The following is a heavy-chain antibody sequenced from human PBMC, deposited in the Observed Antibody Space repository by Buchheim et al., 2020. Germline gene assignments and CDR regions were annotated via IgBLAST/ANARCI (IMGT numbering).Heavy chain of an antibody. D-gene: IGHD2-2*01. Sequence: QVQLQESGPGLVKPSGTLSLTCAVSGGSITSSHWWTWVRQPPGKGLEWIGEIYHTGSTNYRPSLASRVTILGDRSKNQFSLTLRSVTAADTGFYYCARDPSSSATFDSWGQGTL. CDR2: IYHTGST. J-gene: IGHJ5*01. CDR1: GGSITSSHW. V-gene: IGHV4-4*02. CDR3: ARDPSSSATFDS.